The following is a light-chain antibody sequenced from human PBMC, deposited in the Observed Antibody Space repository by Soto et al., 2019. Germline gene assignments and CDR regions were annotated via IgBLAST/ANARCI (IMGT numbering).Light chain of an antibody. V-gene: IGKV3D-15*01. CDR1: QGVSRK. Sequence: DIVMTQSPATLSVAPGERVTFSCRASQGVSRKLAWYQHKPGQAPRLLIYGASSRATGIPDRFSGSGSGTDFTLTISRLEPEDFAVYYCQQYNNWPPITFGQGTRLEIK. CDR3: QQYNNWPPIT. J-gene: IGKJ5*01. CDR2: GAS.